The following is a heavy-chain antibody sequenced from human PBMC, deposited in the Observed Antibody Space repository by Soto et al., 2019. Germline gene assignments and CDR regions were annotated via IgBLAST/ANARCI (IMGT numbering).Heavy chain of an antibody. J-gene: IGHJ4*02. D-gene: IGHD4-17*01. CDR1: GGSISSSSYY. V-gene: IGHV4-39*01. CDR3: ARLTAMTTVGRYYFDY. Sequence: QLQLQESGPGLVKPSETLSLTCTVSGGSISSSSYYWGWIRQPPGKGLEWIGSIYYSGSTYYNPSLKSRVPISVDTSKNQFSLKLSSVTAADTAVYYCARLTAMTTVGRYYFDYWGQGTLVTVSS. CDR2: IYYSGST.